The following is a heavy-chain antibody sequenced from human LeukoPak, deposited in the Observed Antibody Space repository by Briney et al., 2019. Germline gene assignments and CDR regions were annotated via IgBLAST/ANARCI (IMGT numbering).Heavy chain of an antibody. V-gene: IGHV1-18*01. D-gene: IGHD2-2*01. CDR1: GYTFTSYG. CDR3: ARAERPGRAAITSAFDI. CDR2: ISAYNGNT. Sequence: ASVKVSCKASGYTFTSYGISWVRQAPGQGLEWMGWISAYNGNTNYAQKLQGRVTMTTDTSTSTAYMELRSLRSEDTAVYYCARAERPGRAAITSAFDIWGQGTMVTVSS. J-gene: IGHJ3*02.